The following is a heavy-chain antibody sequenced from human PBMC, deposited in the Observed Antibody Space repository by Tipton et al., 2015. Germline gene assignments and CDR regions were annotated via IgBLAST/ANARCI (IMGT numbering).Heavy chain of an antibody. J-gene: IGHJ4*02. CDR1: GDSISSGNYY. CDR2: IYNSGST. CDR3: AREGWNSDSSGYDY. D-gene: IGHD3-22*01. V-gene: IGHV4-31*03. Sequence: TLSLTCSVSGDSISSGNYYWNWIRQHPGKGLEWIGYIYNSGSTYYNPSLKSRLTISVDTSKSQFSLKLSSVTAADTAVYYCAREGWNSDSSGYDYWGQGTLVTVSS.